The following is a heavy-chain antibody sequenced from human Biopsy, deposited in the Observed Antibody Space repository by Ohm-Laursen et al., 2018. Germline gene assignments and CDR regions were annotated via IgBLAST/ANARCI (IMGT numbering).Heavy chain of an antibody. V-gene: IGHV3-23*01. Sequence: SLRLSCSASGFTFSSYAMTWFRQAPGKGLEWVSTISGNSDIIYDTDSVKGRFTISRDNSKNTLYLQMTSLRPEDTAVYYCAKPTTRYGDYIHYSSYYGLDVWGQGTTVTVSS. CDR1: GFTFSSYA. CDR3: AKPTTRYGDYIHYSSYYGLDV. D-gene: IGHD4-17*01. CDR2: ISGNSDII. J-gene: IGHJ6*02.